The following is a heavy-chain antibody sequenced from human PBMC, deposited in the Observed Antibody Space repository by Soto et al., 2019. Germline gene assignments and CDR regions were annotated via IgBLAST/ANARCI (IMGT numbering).Heavy chain of an antibody. CDR2: ISAYNGNT. CDR3: ARGQGHYDY. V-gene: IGHV1-18*01. CDR1: GYTFTSHG. J-gene: IGHJ4*02. Sequence: QVQLVQSGAEVKKPGASVKVSCKASGYTFTSHGLRWVRKAPGQGLEWMGWISAYNGNTNYAQQLQGRVTMTTDTSTSTAPRELRSLRSDDTAMYSCARGQGHYDYWGQGTLVTVSS.